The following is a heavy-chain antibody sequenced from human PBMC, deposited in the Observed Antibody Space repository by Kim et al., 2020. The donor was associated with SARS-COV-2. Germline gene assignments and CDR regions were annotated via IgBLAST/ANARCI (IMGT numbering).Heavy chain of an antibody. CDR1: GFTFSSYA. Sequence: GGSLRLSCAASGFTFSSYAMSWVRQAPGKGLEWVSAISGSGGSTYYADSVKGRFTISRDNSKNTLYLQMNSLRAEDTAVYYCAHESEYSSGWYPLLYYWGQGTLVTVSS. CDR3: AHESEYSSGWYPLLYY. CDR2: ISGSGGST. J-gene: IGHJ4*02. V-gene: IGHV3-23*01. D-gene: IGHD6-19*01.